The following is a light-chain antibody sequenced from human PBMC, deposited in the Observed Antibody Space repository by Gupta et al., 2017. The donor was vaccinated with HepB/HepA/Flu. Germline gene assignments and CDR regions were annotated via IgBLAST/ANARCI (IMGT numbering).Light chain of an antibody. Sequence: AMTQSPVTVSVSPGERVTLSCRTSQSIGSKLVWYQQRPGQGPRLLIYSASIRATGIPARFSGSGCGKECTLTISGLQAEEGEVYYCQQYNIWHFGKDTFGQGTKLQI. J-gene: IGKJ2*01. CDR3: QQYNIWHFGKDT. CDR2: SAS. CDR1: QSIGSK. V-gene: IGKV3-15*01.